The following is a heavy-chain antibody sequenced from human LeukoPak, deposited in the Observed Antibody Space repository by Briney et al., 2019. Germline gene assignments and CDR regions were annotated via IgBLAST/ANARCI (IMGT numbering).Heavy chain of an antibody. J-gene: IGHJ4*02. CDR2: ITGNTVCT. CDR1: GLTFSSNA. D-gene: IGHD3-10*01. Sequence: PGGALRLSFAASGLTFSSNAMSWVRQAPGKGLEGVSVITGNTVCTYYPDSVKGRFTISRDTSKNPLSLQMNSLRAEDTAVYYCAKDAVAPGSGGDYFDYWGQGTLVTVSS. V-gene: IGHV3-23*01. CDR3: AKDAVAPGSGGDYFDY.